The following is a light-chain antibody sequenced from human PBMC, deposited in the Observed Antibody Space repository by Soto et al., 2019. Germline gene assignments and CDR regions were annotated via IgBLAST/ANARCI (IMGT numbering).Light chain of an antibody. CDR3: GTWDSSLSVYV. Sequence: QSVLTQPPSVSAAPGQKVTISCSGSSSNIGNNYVSWYQQLPGTAPKLLIYDNNKRPSGIPDRFSGSKSGTSATLGITGLQTGDEADYCCGTWDSSLSVYVLGTGTKVTVL. CDR1: SSNIGNNY. J-gene: IGLJ1*01. V-gene: IGLV1-51*01. CDR2: DNN.